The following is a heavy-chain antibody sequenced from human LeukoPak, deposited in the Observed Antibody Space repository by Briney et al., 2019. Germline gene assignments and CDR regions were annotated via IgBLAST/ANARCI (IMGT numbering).Heavy chain of an antibody. D-gene: IGHD4-17*01. V-gene: IGHV1-69*13. J-gene: IGHJ4*02. Sequence: ASVKVSCKASGGTLSSYAISWVRQATGQGLEWMGGIIPIFGTANYAQKFQGRVTITADESTSTAYMELSSLRSEDTAVYYCARDTSSPYGDYRTNFDYWGQGTLVTVSS. CDR1: GGTLSSYA. CDR3: ARDTSSPYGDYRTNFDY. CDR2: IIPIFGTA.